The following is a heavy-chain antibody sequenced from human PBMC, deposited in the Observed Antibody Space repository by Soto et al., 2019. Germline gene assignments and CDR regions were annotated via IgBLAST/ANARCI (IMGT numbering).Heavy chain of an antibody. CDR1: GGSISNFY. Sequence: ETLSLTCTVSGGSISNFYWGWTRQPPGKGLEWIGYVYYTGSTSYNPSLKRRVTFSADSSRGQFSLRLNSVTAADTAVYYCARTVLGPDLLADSFVDYYYYMDVWGQGTTVTVSS. D-gene: IGHD3-9*01. J-gene: IGHJ6*03. CDR3: ARTVLGPDLLADSFVDYYYYMDV. V-gene: IGHV4-59*08. CDR2: VYYTGST.